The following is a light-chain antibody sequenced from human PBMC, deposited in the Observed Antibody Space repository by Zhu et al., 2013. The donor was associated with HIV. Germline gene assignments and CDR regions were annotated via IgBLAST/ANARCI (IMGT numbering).Light chain of an antibody. CDR1: QSFVSN. CDR3: QQRTTRPPLT. J-gene: IGKJ4*01. CDR2: GAS. V-gene: IGKV3-15*01. Sequence: IIMTQSPGTLFVSPGERATLSCRASQSFVSNLAWYQQKPGQAPRVLIYGASVRATGVPARFSGSESGTDFTLTINSLEPEDSAIYYCQQRTTRPPLTFGGGTRVEIK.